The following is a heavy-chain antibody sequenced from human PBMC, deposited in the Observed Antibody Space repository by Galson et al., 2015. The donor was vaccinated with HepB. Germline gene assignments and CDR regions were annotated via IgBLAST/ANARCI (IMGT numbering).Heavy chain of an antibody. D-gene: IGHD5-12*01. V-gene: IGHV3-7*03. Sequence: SLRLSCAASGFTFSSYWMSWVRQAPGKGLEWVANIKQDGSEKYYVDSVKGRFTISRDNAKNSLYLQMNSLRAEDTAVYYCARGGDAKWLRLEGVDYWGQGTLVTVSS. CDR1: GFTFSSYW. CDR2: IKQDGSEK. J-gene: IGHJ4*02. CDR3: ARGGDAKWLRLEGVDY.